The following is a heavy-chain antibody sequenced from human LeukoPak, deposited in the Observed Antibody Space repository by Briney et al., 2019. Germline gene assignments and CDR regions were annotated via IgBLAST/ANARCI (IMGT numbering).Heavy chain of an antibody. CDR3: ARGNWKYFDY. D-gene: IGHD1-1*01. CDR2: IYTSERT. V-gene: IGHV4-61*02. Sequence: PSEALSLPCTISGGYISRLSHDWGWPRPPAGKGLEGIGRIYTSERTNYSPPLKSRDNISIDTPKNQISLKLSTGTAADAAVYCCARGNWKYFDYWGQGTLVTVSS. CDR1: GGYISRLSHD. J-gene: IGHJ4*02.